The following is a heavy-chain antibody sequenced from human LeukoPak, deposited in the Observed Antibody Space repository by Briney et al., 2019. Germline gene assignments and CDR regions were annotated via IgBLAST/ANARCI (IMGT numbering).Heavy chain of an antibody. CDR3: ARAPRPNFWSGYCDY. Sequence: GSLRLSCGASGFTFSSYWMSWVRQAPGKGLEWVANIKQDGNEKYYVDSVKGRVTISRDNAKNSLYLQMNSLRAEDTAVYYCARAPRPNFWSGYCDYWGQGTLVTVSS. D-gene: IGHD3-3*01. V-gene: IGHV3-7*01. J-gene: IGHJ4*02. CDR1: GFTFSSYW. CDR2: IKQDGNEK.